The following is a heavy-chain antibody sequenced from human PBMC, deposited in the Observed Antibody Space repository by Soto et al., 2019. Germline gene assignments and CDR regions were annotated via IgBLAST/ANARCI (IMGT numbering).Heavy chain of an antibody. Sequence: EVQLVESGGGLVKPGGSLRLSCAASGFTFSVAWMDWVRQAPGKGLEWVGRIKSKGGGGTTDYAAPVKGRFTISRDDSKNTVYLQMDSLKTEDTGVYYCSKNEGAPDPYSSSWYSVGFDHWGQGTLVTVSS. V-gene: IGHV3-15*07. CDR1: GFTFSVAW. CDR3: SKNEGAPDPYSSSWYSVGFDH. J-gene: IGHJ4*02. D-gene: IGHD6-13*01. CDR2: IKSKGGGGTT.